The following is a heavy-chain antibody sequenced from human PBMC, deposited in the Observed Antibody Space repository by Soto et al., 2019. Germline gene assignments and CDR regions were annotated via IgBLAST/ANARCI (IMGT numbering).Heavy chain of an antibody. V-gene: IGHV5-51*01. D-gene: IGHD5-18*01. CDR1: GYNFPNYW. CDR2: IYPADSDT. J-gene: IGHJ3*02. CDR3: ARGMGSYGHPFDI. Sequence: PGESLKISCQASGYNFPNYWIGWVRQMPVKGLDWMGIIYPADSDTRYSPSFEGQVTISVDKSISTAYLQWSSLKASDTAMYYCARGMGSYGHPFDIWGQGTMVTVSS.